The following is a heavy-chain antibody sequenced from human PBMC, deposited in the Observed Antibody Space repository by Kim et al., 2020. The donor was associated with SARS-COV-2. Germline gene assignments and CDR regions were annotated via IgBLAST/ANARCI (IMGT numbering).Heavy chain of an antibody. CDR1: GYSISSGYY. V-gene: IGHV4-38-2*02. J-gene: IGHJ1*01. CDR2: IYHSGST. D-gene: IGHD6-13*01. Sequence: SETLSLTCTVSGYSISSGYYWGWIRQPPGKGLEWIGSIYHSGSTYYNPSLKSRVTISVDTSKNQFSLKLSSVTAADTAVYYCARIPAVAGTYFQHWGQGTLVTVAS. CDR3: ARIPAVAGTYFQH.